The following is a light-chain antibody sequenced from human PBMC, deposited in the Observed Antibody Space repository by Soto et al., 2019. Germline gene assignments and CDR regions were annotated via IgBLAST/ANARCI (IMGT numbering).Light chain of an antibody. J-gene: IGLJ7*01. CDR1: SSNIGAGYD. V-gene: IGLV1-40*01. Sequence: QSVLTQPPSGSGAPGQRVTISCTGSSSNIGAGYDVHWYQQLPGTAPKLLIYGNSNRPSGVPDRFSGSKSGTSASLAITGLQAEDEADYYCQSYDSSHAVFGGGTPLTVL. CDR2: GNS. CDR3: QSYDSSHAV.